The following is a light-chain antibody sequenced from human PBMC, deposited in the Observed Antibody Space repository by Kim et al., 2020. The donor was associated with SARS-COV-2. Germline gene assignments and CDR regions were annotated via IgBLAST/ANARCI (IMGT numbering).Light chain of an antibody. CDR2: GAS. CDR1: QSVSSN. J-gene: IGKJ1*01. Sequence: EIVMTQSPATLSVSPGERATLSCRASQSVSSNLAWYQQKPGQAPRFLIYGASTRATGIPARFSGSGSGTEFTLTISSLQSEDFAVYYCQQYNNWPPATFGQGTKVDIK. CDR3: QQYNNWPPAT. V-gene: IGKV3-15*01.